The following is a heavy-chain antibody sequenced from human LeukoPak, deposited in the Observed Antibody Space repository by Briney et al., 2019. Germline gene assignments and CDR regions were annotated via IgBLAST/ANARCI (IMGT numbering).Heavy chain of an antibody. CDR1: GFTFSSYA. V-gene: IGHV3-23*01. CDR2: ISGSGGST. CDR3: AKVRFSSGWLQAYYFDY. D-gene: IGHD6-19*01. J-gene: IGHJ4*02. Sequence: PGGSLRLSCAASGFTFSSYAMSWVRQAPGKGLEWVSAISGSGGSTYYADSVKGRFTISRDNSKNTLYLQMNSLRAEDTAVYYYAKVRFSSGWLQAYYFDYWGQGTLVTVSS.